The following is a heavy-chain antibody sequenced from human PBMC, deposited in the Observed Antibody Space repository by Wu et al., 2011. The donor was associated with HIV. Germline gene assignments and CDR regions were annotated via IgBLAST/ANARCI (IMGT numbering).Heavy chain of an antibody. CDR1: GGTFSSHG. J-gene: IGHJ4*02. V-gene: IGHV1-69*14. D-gene: IGHD2-21*01. Sequence: QVQLVQSGPEVKKPGSSVKVSCKASGGTFSSHGISWVRQAPGQGLEWMGGIIPILGTVKYAQKFQGRVTITADKSTSTAYMELSSLRSEDTAIYYCARDLGGDEDYWGQGTLVTVSS. CDR2: IIPILGTV. CDR3: ARDLGGDEDY.